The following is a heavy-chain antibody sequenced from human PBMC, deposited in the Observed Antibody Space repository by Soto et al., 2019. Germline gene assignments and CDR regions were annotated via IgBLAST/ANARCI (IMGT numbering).Heavy chain of an antibody. CDR2: INAYNGNT. V-gene: IGHV1-18*01. CDR3: AMVDVYVTPSPQDV. CDR1: GYSFTRYG. D-gene: IGHD3-16*01. Sequence: QVHLVQSGAEVKNPGASVKVSCKASGYSFTRYGSGWARQAPEQELEWMGWINAYNGNTNYAQNLQGRLTLTTDTSTTTAYMELRSLRSNDTAIYYCAMVDVYVTPSPQDVWGQGTTVTVSS. J-gene: IGHJ6*02.